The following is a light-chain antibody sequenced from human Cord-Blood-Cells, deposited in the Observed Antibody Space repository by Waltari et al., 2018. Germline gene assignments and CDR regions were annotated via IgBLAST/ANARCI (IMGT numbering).Light chain of an antibody. V-gene: IGLV2-18*02. CDR1: SSHVGSYDS. CDR3: CSYPSSAKGV. J-gene: IGLJ3*02. CDR2: TVN. Sequence: QAALLQPPSVSGSPGQSVTLSCTGTSSHVGSYDSVSWYQQHPGTVPKPMIYTVNTQPSGVPDRFSGSKSGNTASMTISGLQAEDEADYECCSYPSSAKGVFGGGTKLTVL.